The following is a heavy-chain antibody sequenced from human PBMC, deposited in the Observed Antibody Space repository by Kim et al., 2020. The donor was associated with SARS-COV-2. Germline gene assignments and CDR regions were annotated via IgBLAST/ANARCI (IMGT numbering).Heavy chain of an antibody. CDR1: GGSFSGYY. CDR3: ARGYYYGSGSYYIHRARYYYGMDV. CDR2: INHSGST. D-gene: IGHD3-10*01. Sequence: SETLSLTCAVYGGSFSGYYWSWIRQPPGKGLEWIGEINHSGSTNYNPSLKSRVTISVDTSKNQFSLKLSSVTAADTAVYYCARGYYYGSGSYYIHRARYYYGMDVWGQGTTVTVSS. J-gene: IGHJ6*02. V-gene: IGHV4-34*01.